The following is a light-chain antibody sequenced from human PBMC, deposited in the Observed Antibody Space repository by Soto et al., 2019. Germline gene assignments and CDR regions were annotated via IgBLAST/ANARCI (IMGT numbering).Light chain of an antibody. CDR1: SSNIGAGYA. CDR3: QSYDSSLSGLL. CDR2: SNN. Sequence: QSALTQPPSVSGAPGQRVTISCTGSSSNIGAGYAVHWYQQLPGTVPKLLIYSNNNRPSGVPDRFSGSKSGPSASLAITGLQAEDEADYYCQSYDSSLSGLLFGGGTKLTVL. V-gene: IGLV1-40*01. J-gene: IGLJ2*01.